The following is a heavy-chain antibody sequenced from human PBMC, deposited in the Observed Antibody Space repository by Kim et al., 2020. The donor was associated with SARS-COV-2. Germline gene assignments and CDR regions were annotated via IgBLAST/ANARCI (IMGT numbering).Heavy chain of an antibody. D-gene: IGHD3-22*01. CDR1: GYTFTSYG. V-gene: IGHV1-18*04. CDR3: ARVRPRSPHYYDSSGYDGDY. J-gene: IGHJ4*02. CDR2: ISAYNGNT. Sequence: ASVKVSCKASGYTFTSYGISWVRQAPGQGLEWMGWISAYNGNTNYAQKLQGRVTMTTDTSTSTAYMELRSLRSDDTAVYYCARVRPRSPHYYDSSGYDGDYWGQGTLVTVSS.